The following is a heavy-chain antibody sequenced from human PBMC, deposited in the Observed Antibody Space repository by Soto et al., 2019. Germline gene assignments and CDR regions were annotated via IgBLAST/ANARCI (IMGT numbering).Heavy chain of an antibody. CDR3: ARDRGPPRHIYYGMDV. V-gene: IGHV3-23*01. Sequence: GGSLRLSCAASGFTFSNYAMSWVRQAPGKGLEWVSGLSDGGGSTFYADSVKGRFTISRDNAKNTLYLQMNSLRAEDTAVYYCARDRGPPRHIYYGMDVWGQGATVTVSS. D-gene: IGHD3-10*01. CDR1: GFTFSNYA. CDR2: LSDGGGST. J-gene: IGHJ6*02.